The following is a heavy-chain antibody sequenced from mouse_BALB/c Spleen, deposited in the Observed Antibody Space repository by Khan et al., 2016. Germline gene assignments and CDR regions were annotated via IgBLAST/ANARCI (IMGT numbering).Heavy chain of an antibody. Sequence: QVQLQQSGAELAKPGASVKMSCKASVYTFTSYWMHWVKQRPGQGLEWIGYINPSTGYTEYNQKFKDKATLTADKSSSTAYMQLSSLTSEDSAVYDCARYEGGFAYWGQGTLVTVSA. CDR1: VYTFTSYW. D-gene: IGHD2-3*01. V-gene: IGHV1-7*01. J-gene: IGHJ3*01. CDR3: ARYEGGFAY. CDR2: INPSTGYT.